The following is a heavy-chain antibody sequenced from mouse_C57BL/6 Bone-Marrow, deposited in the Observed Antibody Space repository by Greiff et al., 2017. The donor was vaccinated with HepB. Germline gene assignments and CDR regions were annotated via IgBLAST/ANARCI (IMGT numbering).Heavy chain of an antibody. J-gene: IGHJ4*01. CDR3: AREGYYGSLYYAMDY. D-gene: IGHD1-1*01. Sequence: VQLQQSGPELVKPGASVKIPCQASGYTFTDYNMDWVKQSHGKSLEWIGDINPNNGGTIYNQKFKGKATLNVDKSSSTAYMELRSLTSEDTAVYYCAREGYYGSLYYAMDYWGQGTSVTVSS. CDR1: GYTFTDYN. V-gene: IGHV1-18*01. CDR2: INPNNGGT.